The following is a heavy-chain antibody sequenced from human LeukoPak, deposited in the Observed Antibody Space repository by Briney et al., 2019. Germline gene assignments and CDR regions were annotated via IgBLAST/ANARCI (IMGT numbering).Heavy chain of an antibody. V-gene: IGHV4-34*01. CDR3: ARGRVAGSPSPSYYYYMDV. CDR1: GGSFSVYY. D-gene: IGHD6-19*01. Sequence: SETLSLTCAVHGGSFSVYYWSWIRQPPGKGLEWIGQINHSGSTNYNPSLKSRITISVDTSKNQFSLKLSSVTAADTAVYYCARGRVAGSPSPSYYYYMDVWGKGTTVTVSS. CDR2: INHSGST. J-gene: IGHJ6*03.